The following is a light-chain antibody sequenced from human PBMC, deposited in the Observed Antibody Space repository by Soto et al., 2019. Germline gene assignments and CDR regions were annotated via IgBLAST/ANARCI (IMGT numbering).Light chain of an antibody. CDR2: EAS. CDR1: QSVSSY. V-gene: IGKV3-11*01. J-gene: IGKJ2*01. Sequence: EIVLTQSPANLSLSPGERATLSCRASQSVSSYLAWYQQKPGQAPRLLIYEASNRATGIPARFSGSGSGTDFTLTISSLESEDSAVYYCQQRSYWPPYTFGQGTKVEIK. CDR3: QQRSYWPPYT.